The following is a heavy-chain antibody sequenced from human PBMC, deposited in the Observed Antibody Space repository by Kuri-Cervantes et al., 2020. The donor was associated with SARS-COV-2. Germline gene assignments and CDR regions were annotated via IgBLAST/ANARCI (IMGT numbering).Heavy chain of an antibody. D-gene: IGHD3-3*01. CDR1: GYSISSGYY. Sequence: GSLRLSCAVSGYSISSGYYWGWIRQPPGKGLEWIGSIYHSGSTNYNPSLKSRVTISVDTSKNQFSLKLSSVTAADTAVYYCARVKTIFGVAPFDYWGQGTLVTVSS. V-gene: IGHV4-38-2*01. CDR2: IYHSGST. CDR3: ARVKTIFGVAPFDY. J-gene: IGHJ4*02.